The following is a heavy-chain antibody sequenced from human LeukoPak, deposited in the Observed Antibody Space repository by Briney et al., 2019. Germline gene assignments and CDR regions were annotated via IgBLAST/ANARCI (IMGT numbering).Heavy chain of an antibody. CDR3: ARSAGYCTSTSCYYYDY. CDR2: ISYDGNNK. D-gene: IGHD2-2*01. J-gene: IGHJ4*02. Sequence: PGGSLRLSCAASEFTFSSYAMHWVRQAPGKGLEWVAVISYDGNNKHYADSVKGRFTISRDNSKNTLYLQMNSLRPEDTAVYYCARSAGYCTSTSCYYYDYWGQGTLVTVSS. CDR1: EFTFSSYA. V-gene: IGHV3-30*04.